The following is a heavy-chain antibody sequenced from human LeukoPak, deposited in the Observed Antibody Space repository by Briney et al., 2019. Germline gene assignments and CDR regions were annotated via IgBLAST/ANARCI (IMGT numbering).Heavy chain of an antibody. V-gene: IGHV3-30-3*01. CDR1: GFTFSSYS. CDR2: ILHDGSNK. Sequence: PGRSLRLSCAASGFTFSSYSMHWVRQAPGKGLEWVAVILHDGSNKYYADSVKGRFTISRDNSKNTLYLQMNGLRAEDTAVFFCARNIRYFDLDVWGQGTTVTVSS. J-gene: IGHJ6*02. CDR3: ARNIRYFDLDV. D-gene: IGHD3-9*01.